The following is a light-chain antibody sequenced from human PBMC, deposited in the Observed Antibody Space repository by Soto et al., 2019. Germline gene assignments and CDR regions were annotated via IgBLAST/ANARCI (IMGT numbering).Light chain of an antibody. CDR2: GAS. CDR1: QSVNNNN. V-gene: IGKV3-20*01. CDR3: QQYGSTPLT. J-gene: IGKJ4*01. Sequence: EIVLTQSPGTLSLSPGERATLSCRASQSVNNNNLAWYQQKPGQAPRLYIYGASTRATGIPDRFSGSWSGTDFTLTISRLEPEDFAVYYCQQYGSTPLTFGGGTKVEI.